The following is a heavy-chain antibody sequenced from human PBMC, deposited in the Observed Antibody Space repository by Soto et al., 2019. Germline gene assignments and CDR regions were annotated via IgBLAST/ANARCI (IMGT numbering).Heavy chain of an antibody. V-gene: IGHV4-34*01. CDR1: GGSFSGYY. CDR3: ARAPLTGTTGPDY. D-gene: IGHD1-7*01. J-gene: IGHJ4*02. Sequence: SETLSLTCAVYGGSFSGYYWSWIRQPPGKGLEWIGEINHSGSTNYNPSLKSRVTISVDTSKNQFSLKLSSVTAADTAVYYCARAPLTGTTGPDYWGQGTLVTVSA. CDR2: INHSGST.